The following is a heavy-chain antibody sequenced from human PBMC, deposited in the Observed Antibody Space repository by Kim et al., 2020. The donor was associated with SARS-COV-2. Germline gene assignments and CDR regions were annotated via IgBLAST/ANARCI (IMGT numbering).Heavy chain of an antibody. J-gene: IGHJ4*02. D-gene: IGHD3-3*01. Sequence: SETLSLTCTVSGGSISSGGYYWSWIRQHPGKGLEWIGYIYYSGSTYYNPSLTSRVTISVDTSKNQFSLKLSSVTAADTAVYYCARDRSGCVDYWGQGTLVTVSS. CDR1: GGSISSGGYY. CDR2: IYYSGST. CDR3: ARDRSGCVDY. V-gene: IGHV4-31*03.